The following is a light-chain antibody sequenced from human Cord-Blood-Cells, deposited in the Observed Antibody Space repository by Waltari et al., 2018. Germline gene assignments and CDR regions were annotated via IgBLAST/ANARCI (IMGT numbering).Light chain of an antibody. V-gene: IGLV2-23*01. CDR1: SSSVGSYNP. CDR3: CSYAGSSTWV. CDR2: EGS. J-gene: IGLJ3*02. Sequence: QSALTQPASVYGSPGQSITISCTGTSSSVGSYNPVSWYQQHPGKDPKLMIYEGSKRPSGVSNRFSGSQSGNPASLTIAGLQAEDEADYYCCSYAGSSTWVFGGGTKLTVL.